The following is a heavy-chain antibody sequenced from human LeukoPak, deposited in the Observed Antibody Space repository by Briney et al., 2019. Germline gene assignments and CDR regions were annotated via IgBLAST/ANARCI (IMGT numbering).Heavy chain of an antibody. CDR2: IYHGGST. J-gene: IGHJ4*02. Sequence: PSETLSLTCAGSGDSISTSDWWTWVRQPPGKGLEWIGEIYHGGSTNYNPSLKSRVTMSVDKSKHQFSLRLSSVTAADTAVYYCARGSIPVAGTSLLGYWGQGTLVTVSS. V-gene: IGHV4-4*02. CDR3: ARGSIPVAGTSLLGY. D-gene: IGHD6-19*01. CDR1: GDSISTSDW.